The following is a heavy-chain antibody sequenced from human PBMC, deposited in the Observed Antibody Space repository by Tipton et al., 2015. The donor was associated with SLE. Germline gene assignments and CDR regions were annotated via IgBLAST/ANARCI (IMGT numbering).Heavy chain of an antibody. CDR2: ISAHNGNT. V-gene: IGHV1-18*01. J-gene: IGHJ6*02. Sequence: QVQLVQSGTEVKKPGASVKVSCKASGYRFTSYGISWVRQAPGQGLEWMGWISAHNGNTNYAQKFQGRVTMTTDTSTTTSYMELRSLRADDTAVYYCARRGDTVVVAGGLTFSPNYYYYAMDLWGQGTTVTVSS. D-gene: IGHD2-2*01. CDR1: GYRFTSYG. CDR3: ARRGDTVVVAGGLTFSPNYYYYAMDL.